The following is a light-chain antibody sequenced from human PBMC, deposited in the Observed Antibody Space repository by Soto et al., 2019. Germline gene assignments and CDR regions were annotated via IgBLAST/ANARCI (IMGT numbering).Light chain of an antibody. CDR1: QSVLYSSNNMNY. V-gene: IGKV4-1*01. CDR2: WAS. J-gene: IGKJ3*01. CDR3: QHYYGLPL. Sequence: DIVLTQSPDSLAVSLGERATINCKSSQSVLYSSNNMNYLAWYQQKPGQPPKLFIYWASTRESGVPDRFSGSGSGTDFTLTISDLQPEDVAVYYCQHYYGLPLLGPGTKVDIK.